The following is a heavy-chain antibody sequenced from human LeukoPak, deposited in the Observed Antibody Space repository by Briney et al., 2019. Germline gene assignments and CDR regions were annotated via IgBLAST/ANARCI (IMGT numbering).Heavy chain of an antibody. D-gene: IGHD2-2*01. CDR3: ARGSEYQTYYYYGMDV. CDR2: ISYDGSNK. J-gene: IGHJ6*02. Sequence: GVSLRLSCAASGFTFSSYAMHWVRQAPGKGLEWVAVISYDGSNKYYADSVKGRFTISRDNSKNTLYLQMNSLRAEDTAVYYCARGSEYQTYYYYGMDVWGQGTTVTVSS. CDR1: GFTFSSYA. V-gene: IGHV3-30-3*01.